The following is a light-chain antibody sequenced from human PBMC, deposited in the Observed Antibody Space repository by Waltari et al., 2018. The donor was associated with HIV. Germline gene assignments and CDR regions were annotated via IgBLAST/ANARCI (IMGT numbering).Light chain of an antibody. CDR1: QNFGSS. Sequence: EIVMTQSPATLSVSPGERATLSCRASQNFGSSLAWYQHKPVLAPRLLIYAASTRATGIPAKFSGSGSVTDFTLTISSLQSEDFAIYYCQQYNNWPYTFGQGTKLEFK. CDR2: AAS. J-gene: IGKJ2*01. CDR3: QQYNNWPYT. V-gene: IGKV3-15*01.